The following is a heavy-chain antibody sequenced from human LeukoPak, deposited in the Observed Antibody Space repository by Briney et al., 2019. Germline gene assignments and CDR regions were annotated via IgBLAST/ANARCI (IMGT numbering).Heavy chain of an antibody. CDR1: GGSISSSSYY. Sequence: SETLSLTCTVSGGSISSSSYYWGWIRQPPGKGLEWIGSIYYSGSTNYNPSLKSRVTISVDTSKNQFSLKLSSVTAADTAVYYCAGIKVDYGGKEAAGAFDIWGQGTMVTVSS. J-gene: IGHJ3*02. CDR2: IYYSGST. D-gene: IGHD4-23*01. CDR3: AGIKVDYGGKEAAGAFDI. V-gene: IGHV4-39*07.